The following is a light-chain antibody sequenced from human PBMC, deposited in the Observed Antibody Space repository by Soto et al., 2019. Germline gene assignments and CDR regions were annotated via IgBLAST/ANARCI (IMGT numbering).Light chain of an antibody. V-gene: IGKV1-39*01. CDR2: ASS. CDR3: RQSYSFWR. J-gene: IGKJ1*01. Sequence: DIQMTQSPSSLSASVGDRVTITCRASQSISRYLNWYQHKPAKAPNLLIYASSSLQSGVPSRFSGSGSVTDVTLSISGLQPEVFATYYCRQSYSFWRFGQGTTVEIK. CDR1: QSISRY.